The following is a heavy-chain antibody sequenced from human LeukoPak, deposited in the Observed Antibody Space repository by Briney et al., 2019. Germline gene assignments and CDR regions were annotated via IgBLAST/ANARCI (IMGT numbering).Heavy chain of an antibody. Sequence: ASVKVSCKASGYTFTSYGISWVRQAPGQGLEWMGWISAYNGNTNYAQKLQGRVTMTTDTSTSTAYMELRRLRSDDTAVYYCARDTYYYGSGSYFPSAPSFDYWGQGTLVTVSS. J-gene: IGHJ4*02. CDR2: ISAYNGNT. CDR1: GYTFTSYG. D-gene: IGHD3-10*01. V-gene: IGHV1-18*01. CDR3: ARDTYYYGSGSYFPSAPSFDY.